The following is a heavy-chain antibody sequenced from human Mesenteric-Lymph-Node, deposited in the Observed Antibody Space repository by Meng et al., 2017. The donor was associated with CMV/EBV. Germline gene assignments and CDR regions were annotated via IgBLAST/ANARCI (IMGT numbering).Heavy chain of an antibody. CDR3: ARDYSSSWCGF. CDR1: GFSFSSYG. V-gene: IGHV3-33*01. D-gene: IGHD6-13*01. Sequence: LSCITSGFSFSSYGRQWVREAQGKGLEWVAVMYYDGSNEDYADSVKGRFIISRDNSKNTLYLQMNSLRAEDTAVYYCARDYSSSWCGFWGQGTLVTVSS. CDR2: MYYDGSNE. J-gene: IGHJ4*02.